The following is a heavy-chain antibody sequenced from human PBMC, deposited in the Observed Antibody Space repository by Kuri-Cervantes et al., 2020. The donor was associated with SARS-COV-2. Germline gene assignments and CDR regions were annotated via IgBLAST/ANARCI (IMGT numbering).Heavy chain of an antibody. CDR3: ARARKTTYYDFWSDSHTAYYYYYMDV. CDR1: GGSISNDY. J-gene: IGHJ6*03. V-gene: IGHV4-4*07. Sequence: GSLRLSCTVSGGSISNDYWSWIRQPDGKGLEWIGRTHISGSTNYNPSLKSRVTMSVDTSKNQLSLRLSSVTAADTAVYYCARARKTTYYDFWSDSHTAYYYYYMDVWGKGTTVTVSS. CDR2: THISGST. D-gene: IGHD3-3*01.